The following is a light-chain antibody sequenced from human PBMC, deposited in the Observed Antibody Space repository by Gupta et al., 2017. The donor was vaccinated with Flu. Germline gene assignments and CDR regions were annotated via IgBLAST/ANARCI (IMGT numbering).Light chain of an antibody. CDR1: QDISNY. CDR3: QQEDNLPCT. CDR2: DAS. Sequence: DIQMTQSPSSLSASVGDRVTITCQASQDISNYLNWYQQKPGKAPKLLIYDASKMETGVPSRFSGSGSGTDFTFTISSLQPEDIATYYCQQEDNLPCTFGQGTKLEIK. V-gene: IGKV1-33*01. J-gene: IGKJ2*02.